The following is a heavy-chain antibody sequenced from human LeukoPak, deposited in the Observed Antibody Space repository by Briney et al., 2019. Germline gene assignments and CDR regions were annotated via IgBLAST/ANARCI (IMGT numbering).Heavy chain of an antibody. CDR2: INPNSGGT. CDR3: ARSITSFDY. J-gene: IGHJ4*02. D-gene: IGHD3-10*01. Sequence: GASMKVSCKVSGYTLTEFSMHWVRQAPGQGLEWMGWINPNSGGTNYAQKFQGRVTMTRDTSISTAYMELSRLRSDDTAVYYCARSITSFDYWGQGTLVTVSS. CDR1: GYTLTEFS. V-gene: IGHV1-2*02.